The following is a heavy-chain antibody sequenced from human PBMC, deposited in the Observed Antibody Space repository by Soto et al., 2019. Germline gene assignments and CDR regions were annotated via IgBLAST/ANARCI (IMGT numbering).Heavy chain of an antibody. CDR2: ISGSGGST. Sequence: GGSLRLSCAASGFTFSSYAMSWVRQAPGKGLEWVSAISGSGGSTYYADSVKGRFTISRDNSKNTLYLQMNSLRAEDTAVYYCAKSGGFLEWLLSTPYYFDYWGQGTLVTVSS. CDR1: GFTFSSYA. J-gene: IGHJ4*02. V-gene: IGHV3-23*01. D-gene: IGHD3-3*01. CDR3: AKSGGFLEWLLSTPYYFDY.